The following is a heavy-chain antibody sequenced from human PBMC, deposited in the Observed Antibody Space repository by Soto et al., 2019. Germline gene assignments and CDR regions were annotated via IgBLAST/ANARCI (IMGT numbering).Heavy chain of an antibody. CDR2: ISSSSSYI. J-gene: IGHJ6*02. D-gene: IGHD2-21*02. V-gene: IGHV3-21*01. Sequence: NPGGSLRLSCAASGFTFSSYSMNWVRQAPGKGLEWVSSISSSSSYIYYADSVKGRFTISRDNAKSSLYLQMNSLRAEDTAVYYCARDREVVTAIPNYYGMDVWGQGTTVTVSS. CDR1: GFTFSSYS. CDR3: ARDREVVTAIPNYYGMDV.